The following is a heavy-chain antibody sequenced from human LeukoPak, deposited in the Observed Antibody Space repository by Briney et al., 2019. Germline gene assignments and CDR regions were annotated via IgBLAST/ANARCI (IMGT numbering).Heavy chain of an antibody. Sequence: GGSLRLSCAASGFTFSSYSMNWVRQAPGKGLEWVSGISGSGGSTYYADSVKGRFTISRDNSKNALYLQMNSLRAEDTAVYYCAKRTIVVVVAANKNYFDYWGQGTLVTVFS. V-gene: IGHV3-23*01. CDR3: AKRTIVVVVAANKNYFDY. D-gene: IGHD2-15*01. CDR1: GFTFSSYS. CDR2: ISGSGGST. J-gene: IGHJ4*02.